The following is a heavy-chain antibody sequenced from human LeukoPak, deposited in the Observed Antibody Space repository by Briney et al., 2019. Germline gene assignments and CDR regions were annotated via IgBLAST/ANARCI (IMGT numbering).Heavy chain of an antibody. D-gene: IGHD3-10*01. CDR2: IYHSGST. Sequence: SQTLSLTCAVSGGSISSGGYSWSWIRQPPGKGLEWIGYIYHSGSTYYNPSLKSRVTISVDRSKNQFSLKLSSVTAADTAVYYCARGVYGSGGPDPNAFDIWGQGTMVTVSS. CDR3: ARGVYGSGGPDPNAFDI. CDR1: GGSISSGGYS. J-gene: IGHJ3*02. V-gene: IGHV4-30-2*01.